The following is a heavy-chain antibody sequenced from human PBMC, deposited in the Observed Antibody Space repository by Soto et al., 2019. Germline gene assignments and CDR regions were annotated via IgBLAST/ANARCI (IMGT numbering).Heavy chain of an antibody. J-gene: IGHJ4*02. CDR3: AKDRARYCGGGSCYSIFDY. CDR1: GFTFSSYG. CDR2: ISYDGSNK. Sequence: QVQLVESGGGVVQPGRSLRLSCAASGFTFSSYGMHWVRQAPGKGLEWVAVISYDGSNKYYADSVKGRFTISRDNSKNTLYLPMNSLRAEDTAVYYCAKDRARYCGGGSCYSIFDYWGQGTLVTVSS. V-gene: IGHV3-30*18. D-gene: IGHD2-15*01.